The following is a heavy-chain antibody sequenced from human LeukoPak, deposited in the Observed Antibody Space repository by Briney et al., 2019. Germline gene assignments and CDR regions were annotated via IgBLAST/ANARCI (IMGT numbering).Heavy chain of an antibody. J-gene: IGHJ3*01. D-gene: IGHD3-16*01. V-gene: IGHV3-23*01. CDR3: GRDPNGDYVGAFEF. CDR1: GFMFSRYC. CDR2: IQGNGEAT. Sequence: QPGGSVRLSCVGSGFMFSRYCLIWVRQAPGKGLEWVSGIQGNGEATYVGDSVNGRCTISKDNSKSTLYLQMNSQRVEDTAEYFCGRDPNGDYVGAFEFWGQGTKVAVSS.